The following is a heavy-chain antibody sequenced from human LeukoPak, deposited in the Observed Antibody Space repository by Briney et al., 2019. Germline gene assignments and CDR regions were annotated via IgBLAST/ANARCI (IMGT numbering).Heavy chain of an antibody. CDR3: ARATTAYCTGGICPNFDY. CDR2: IYYSGST. CDR1: GGSISSSSYY. Sequence: KPSETLSLTCTVSGGSISSSSYYWGWIRQPPGKGLEWIGYIYYSGSTNYNPSLKSRVTISVDTSKNQFSLKLSSVTAADTAVYYCARATTAYCTGGICPNFDYWGQGTLVTVSS. J-gene: IGHJ4*02. D-gene: IGHD2-8*02. V-gene: IGHV4-61*05.